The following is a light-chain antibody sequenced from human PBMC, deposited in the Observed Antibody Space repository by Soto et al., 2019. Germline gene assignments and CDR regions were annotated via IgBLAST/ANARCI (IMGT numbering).Light chain of an antibody. CDR1: QGIRND. V-gene: IGKV1-6*01. J-gene: IGKJ2*01. CDR3: LQDYNYPYT. CDR2: AAS. Sequence: IQMTQSPSSLSASVGDRVTITCRASQGIRNDLGWYQQKPGKAPKLLISAASILQSGVPSTFSGSGSGTDFTLTIISLQPEDFATYYCLQDYNYPYTFGQGTQLEI.